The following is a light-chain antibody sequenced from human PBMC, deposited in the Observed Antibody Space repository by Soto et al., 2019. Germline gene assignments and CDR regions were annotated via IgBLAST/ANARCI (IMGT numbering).Light chain of an antibody. Sequence: QMTQSPSSLSASVGDRVTITCRASQSISSYLNWYQQKPGKAPKLLIYAASSLQSGVPSRFSGSGSGTDFTLTISSLQPEDFATYYCQQSYSTLTFGGGTKVDIK. CDR2: AAS. V-gene: IGKV1-39*01. J-gene: IGKJ4*01. CDR3: QQSYSTLT. CDR1: QSISSY.